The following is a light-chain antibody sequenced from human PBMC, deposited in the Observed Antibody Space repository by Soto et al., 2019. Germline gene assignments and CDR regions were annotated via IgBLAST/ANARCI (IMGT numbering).Light chain of an antibody. V-gene: IGLV2-8*01. Sequence: QSALTQPPSASGSPGQSVTISCTGTSSDVGAYNYVSWYQQHPGKAPKLMIYGVSERPSGVPDRFSGSKSGNTASLTVSGLQAEDEADYYCSSYSGSTPYVFVTGTKVTVL. J-gene: IGLJ1*01. CDR3: SSYSGSTPYV. CDR2: GVS. CDR1: SSDVGAYNY.